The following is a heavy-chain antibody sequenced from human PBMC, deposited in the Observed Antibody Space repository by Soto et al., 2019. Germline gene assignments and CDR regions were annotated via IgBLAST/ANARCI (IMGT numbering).Heavy chain of an antibody. CDR2: INHSGST. Sequence: SEMLSLTFAGYGSFFRGYYSSSTRQPPGKGLEWIGEINHSGSTNYNPSLKSRVTISVDTSKNQFSLKLSSVTAADTAVYYCARGSSIAGLYYGMDVWGQGTTVTVSS. J-gene: IGHJ6*02. V-gene: IGHV4-34*01. CDR3: ARGSSIAGLYYGMDV. D-gene: IGHD6-6*01. CDR1: GSFFRGYY.